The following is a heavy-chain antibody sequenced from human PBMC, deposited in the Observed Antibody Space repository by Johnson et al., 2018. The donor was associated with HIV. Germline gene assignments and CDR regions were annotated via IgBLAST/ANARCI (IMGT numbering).Heavy chain of an antibody. J-gene: IGHJ3*02. D-gene: IGHD3-22*01. CDR3: AKTYYYDSSGSLDAFDI. CDR2: ISYDGSNK. Sequence: QEQLVESGGGVVQPGRSLRLSCAASGFTFSSYAMHWVRQAPGKGLEWVAVISYDGSNKYYADSVKGRFTISRDNSKNTLYLQMNSLRAEDTAVYYCAKTYYYDSSGSLDAFDIWGQGTMVTVSS. CDR1: GFTFSSYA. V-gene: IGHV3-30*04.